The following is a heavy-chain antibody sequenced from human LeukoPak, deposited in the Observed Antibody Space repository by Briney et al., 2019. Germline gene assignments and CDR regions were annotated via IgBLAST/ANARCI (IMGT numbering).Heavy chain of an antibody. CDR2: IYYSGST. Sequence: SETLSLTCTVSGGSISSSSYYWGWIRQPPGKGLEWIGSIYYSGSTYYNPSLKSRVTISVDTSKNQFSLKLSSVTAADTAVYYCARAGYSSSWYSGQYFQHWGQGTLVTVSS. V-gene: IGHV4-39*07. CDR3: ARAGYSSSWYSGQYFQH. J-gene: IGHJ1*01. CDR1: GGSISSSSYY. D-gene: IGHD6-13*01.